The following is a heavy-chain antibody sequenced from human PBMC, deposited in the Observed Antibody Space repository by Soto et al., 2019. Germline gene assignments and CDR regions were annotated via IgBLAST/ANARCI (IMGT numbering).Heavy chain of an antibody. CDR2: IYYLGNT. Sequence: QLQLQESGPGLAKPSETLSLTCTVSGGSISSSSSYWGWIRQPPGKGLEWVGSIYYLGNTYYNPSLGSRVPLSGRASKHQFPLKQSSVTAADTAVFYCAGVYPYERRGYLLNYLGQGTLVTVPS. V-gene: IGHV4-39*01. J-gene: IGHJ4*02. CDR1: GGSISSSSSY. CDR3: AGVYPYERRGYLLNY. D-gene: IGHD5-12*01.